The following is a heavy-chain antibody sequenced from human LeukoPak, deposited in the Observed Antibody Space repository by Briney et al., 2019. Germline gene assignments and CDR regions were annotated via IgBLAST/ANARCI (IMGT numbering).Heavy chain of an antibody. V-gene: IGHV4-34*01. CDR3: VRVGHPTQRRVLSAVTIPTAGAFDI. Sequence: SETLSLTCAVYGGSFTTYYWSWIRQPPGKGLEWIGDIYHTGSTTYNPSLKSRVTISVDTSKNQFSLRLSSVTAADTAVYYCVRVGHPTQRRVLSAVTIPTAGAFDIWGQGTLVTVSS. CDR1: GGSFTTYY. J-gene: IGHJ3*02. CDR2: IYHTGST. D-gene: IGHD4-17*01.